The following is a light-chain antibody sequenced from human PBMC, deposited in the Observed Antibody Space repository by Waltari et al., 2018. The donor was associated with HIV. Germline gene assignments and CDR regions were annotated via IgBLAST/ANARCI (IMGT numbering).Light chain of an antibody. CDR2: ADS. Sequence: SYVLTQPPSVSVAPGQTASITCGGNHIGTKIVHWYQQRPGQAPVLVVYADSDRPSGTPERFSDSNSGNTATLTIIRVEAGDEADYYCQVWDSNDWVFGGGTKLTVL. J-gene: IGLJ3*02. V-gene: IGLV3-21*02. CDR3: QVWDSNDWV. CDR1: HIGTKI.